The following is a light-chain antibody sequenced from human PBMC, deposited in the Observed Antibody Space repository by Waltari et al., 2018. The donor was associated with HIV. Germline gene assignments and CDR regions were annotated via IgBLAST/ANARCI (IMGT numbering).Light chain of an antibody. CDR1: SSDIGAYDS. CDR3: SSYGDSLRVL. Sequence: QSALTQPPSASGSLGQSVTISCTGSSSDIGAYDSVSWFQQHPRSAPKLLLYEVTMRPSTVSDRCSGSRSGSTAFLTVAGLQPDDEATYFCSSYGDSLRVLFGGGTNVTVL. V-gene: IGLV2-8*01. CDR2: EVT. J-gene: IGLJ3*02.